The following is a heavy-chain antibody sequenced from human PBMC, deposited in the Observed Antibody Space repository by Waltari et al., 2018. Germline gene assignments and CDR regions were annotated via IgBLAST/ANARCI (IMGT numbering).Heavy chain of an antibody. CDR1: GITFSIYE. J-gene: IGHJ6*02. V-gene: IGHV3-48*03. D-gene: IGHD1-7*01. CDR3: ATTPRNCNYYYYGMDV. CDR2: TSVSGTNI. Sequence: EVQLVESGGGLVQPGGSLRLSCVVSGITFSIYEMNWVRQAPGKGLEWVAYTSVSGTNIYYADSWKGRFTISRDDVKNSLFLQMNSLRAEDAGVYYCATTPRNCNYYYYGMDVWGQGTTVTVSS.